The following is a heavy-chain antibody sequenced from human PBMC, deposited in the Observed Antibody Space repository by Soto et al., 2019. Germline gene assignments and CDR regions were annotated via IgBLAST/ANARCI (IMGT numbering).Heavy chain of an antibody. Sequence: LSLTCAVYGGSFSGYYWSWIRQPPGKGLEWIGEINHSGSTNYNPSLKSRVTISVDTSKNQFSLKLSSVTAADTAVYYCARELRYYDSSGYYPVGWGQGTLVTVSS. J-gene: IGHJ4*02. CDR1: GGSFSGYY. CDR3: ARELRYYDSSGYYPVG. V-gene: IGHV4-34*01. D-gene: IGHD3-22*01. CDR2: INHSGST.